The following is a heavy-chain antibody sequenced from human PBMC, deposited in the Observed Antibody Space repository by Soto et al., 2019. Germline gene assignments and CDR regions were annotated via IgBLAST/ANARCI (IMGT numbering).Heavy chain of an antibody. D-gene: IGHD6-13*01. CDR3: ARALTLAAGGTRYFYGMDV. Sequence: ASVKVSCKASGYSFTRYGIAWARQAPGQGLDWMGWINTYNGNTNYAQILQGRVTLTTDTSTSTAYMELTSLRSNDTAVYFCARALTLAAGGTRYFYGMDVWGQGTTVTV. V-gene: IGHV1-18*01. CDR2: INTYNGNT. J-gene: IGHJ6*02. CDR1: GYSFTRYG.